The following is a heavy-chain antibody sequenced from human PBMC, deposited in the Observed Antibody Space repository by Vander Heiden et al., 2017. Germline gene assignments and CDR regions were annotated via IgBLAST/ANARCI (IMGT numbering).Heavy chain of an antibody. CDR2: ISGSGGST. CDR3: AKDVWFGEGKS. D-gene: IGHD3-10*01. V-gene: IGHV3-23*01. J-gene: IGHJ5*02. Sequence: EVQVLESGGGLVQPGGSLRLSCAASGFTFSSYAMSWVRQGPGKGLEWVSAISGSGGSTYYADSVKGRFTISRENSKNTLSLQMNSLRAEDSAVYYCAKDVWFGEGKSWGQGTLVTVSS. CDR1: GFTFSSYA.